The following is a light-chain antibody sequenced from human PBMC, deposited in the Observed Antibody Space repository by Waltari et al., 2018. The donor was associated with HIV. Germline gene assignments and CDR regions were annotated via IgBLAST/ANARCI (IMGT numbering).Light chain of an antibody. Sequence: QSALTQPPSASGSPGQSVTISCTGASSDVGAFNYVSWYQQHPGKAPKLLIDDVTKRPSGVPDRFSGSKSGNTASLTVSGLQAEDEAHYYCSSYAGSSMSYAFGTGTKVTVL. CDR3: SSYAGSSMSYA. CDR1: SSDVGAFNY. CDR2: DVT. V-gene: IGLV2-8*01. J-gene: IGLJ1*01.